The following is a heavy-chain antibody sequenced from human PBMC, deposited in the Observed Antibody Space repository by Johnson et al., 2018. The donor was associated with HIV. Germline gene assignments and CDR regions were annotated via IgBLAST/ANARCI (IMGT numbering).Heavy chain of an antibody. Sequence: MLLVESGGGVVQPGGSLRLSCAASGFTFSSYAMSWVRQAPGKGLEWVSAISGSGGSTYYADSVKGRFTISRDNSKNTLYLQMNSLRAEDTAVYSCNTDWGSYHEYAFDIWGQGTMVTVSS. J-gene: IGHJ3*02. CDR1: GFTFSSYA. V-gene: IGHV3-23*04. CDR3: NTDWGSYHEYAFDI. CDR2: ISGSGGST. D-gene: IGHD1-26*01.